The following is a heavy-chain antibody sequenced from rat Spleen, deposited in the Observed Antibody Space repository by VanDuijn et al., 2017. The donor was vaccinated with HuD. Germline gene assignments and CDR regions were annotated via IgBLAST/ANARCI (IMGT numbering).Heavy chain of an antibody. D-gene: IGHD1-12*02. CDR2: IKVKSNNYAT. J-gene: IGHJ2*01. CDR3: ARRDYYAGTYWDY. CDR1: GFTFRNAW. Sequence: EVQLVETGGNLVQPGKSLKLTCATSGFTFRNAWMHWVRQSPEKQLEWVAQIKVKSNNYATYYVESVKGRFTISRDDSKSSVYLQMNSLRSEDTATYYCARRDYYAGTYWDYWGQGVMVTVSS. V-gene: IGHV6-8*01.